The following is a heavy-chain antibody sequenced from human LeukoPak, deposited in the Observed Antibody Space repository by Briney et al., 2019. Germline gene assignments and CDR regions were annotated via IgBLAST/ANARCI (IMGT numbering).Heavy chain of an antibody. CDR2: IYYSGST. J-gene: IGHJ4*02. CDR1: GGSISSYY. CDR3: ARGYYDSSGQFDY. D-gene: IGHD3-22*01. V-gene: IGHV4-59*08. Sequence: PSETLSLTCTVSGGSISSYYWSWIRQPPGKGLEWIGYIYYSGSTNYNPSLKSRVTISVDTSKNQFSLKLSSATAADTAVYYCARGYYDSSGQFDYWGQGTLVTVSS.